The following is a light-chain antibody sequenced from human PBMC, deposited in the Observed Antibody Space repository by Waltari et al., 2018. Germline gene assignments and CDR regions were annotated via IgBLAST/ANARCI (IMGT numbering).Light chain of an antibody. CDR2: DAS. Sequence: EIVLTQSPGPLSLSPGERATLSCRASQSVSRSLAWYQQKPGQAPRLLIYDASSRATGIPDRFSGSGSGTDFSLTISRLEPEDFAVYYCQKYVDLPATFGQGTKVEIK. V-gene: IGKV3-20*01. CDR1: QSVSRS. J-gene: IGKJ1*01. CDR3: QKYVDLPAT.